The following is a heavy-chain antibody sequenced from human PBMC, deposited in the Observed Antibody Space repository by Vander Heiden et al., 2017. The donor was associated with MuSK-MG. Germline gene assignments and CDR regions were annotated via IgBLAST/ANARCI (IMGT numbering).Heavy chain of an antibody. CDR3: AREAATPGDWYFDL. J-gene: IGHJ2*01. CDR2: IKQDGSEK. CDR1: GFTFSIYW. Sequence: EVQLVESGGGLVQPGGSLRLSCAASGFTFSIYWMSWVRQAPGKGLEWVANIKQDGSEKYYVDSVKCRFTISRDNAKNSLYLQMNSLRAEDTAVYYCAREAATPGDWYFDLWGRGTLVNVSS. D-gene: IGHD1-26*01. V-gene: IGHV3-7*01.